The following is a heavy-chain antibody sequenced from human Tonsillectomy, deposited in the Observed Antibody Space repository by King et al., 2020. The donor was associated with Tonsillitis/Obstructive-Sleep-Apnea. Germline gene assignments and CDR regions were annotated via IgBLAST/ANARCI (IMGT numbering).Heavy chain of an antibody. J-gene: IGHJ6*03. CDR3: ARNGDIVVVPAAIGGGYYMDV. CDR1: GFTFSDYY. V-gene: IGHV3-11*01. Sequence: VQLVESGGGLVKPGGSLRLSCAASGFTFSDYYMSWIRQAPGKGLEWVSYISSSGSTIYYADSVKGRFTISRDNAKNSLYLQMNSLRAEDTAVYYCARNGDIVVVPAAIGGGYYMDVWGKGTTVTVSS. D-gene: IGHD2-2*01. CDR2: ISSSGSTI.